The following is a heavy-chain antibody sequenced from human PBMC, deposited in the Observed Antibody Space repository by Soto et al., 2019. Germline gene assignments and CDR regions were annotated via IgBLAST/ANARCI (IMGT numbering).Heavy chain of an antibody. CDR1: GGSISSGGYS. CDR3: ASVLVTTLHY. V-gene: IGHV4-30-2*01. D-gene: IGHD4-17*01. J-gene: IGHJ4*02. CDR2: IYHSGST. Sequence: QLQLQESGSGLVKPSQTLSLTCAVSGGSISSGGYSWSWIRQPPGKGLEWLGYIYHSGSTYYNPSLKSRATRSVDRSKNQFSLKLSSVTASDTAVYYCASVLVTTLHYWGQGTLVTVSS.